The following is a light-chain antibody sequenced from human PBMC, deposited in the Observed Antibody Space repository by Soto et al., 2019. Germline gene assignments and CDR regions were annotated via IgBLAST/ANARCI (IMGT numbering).Light chain of an antibody. Sequence: DIQMTQSPSSLSASVGDRVTITCRASQSISSYLSWYQRKPGKAPDLLIYTTSNLQSGVPSRFSGSASGTHFTLTISSLQPEDFATYFCQQSYSTPWTFGQGTKVDIK. CDR1: QSISSY. CDR2: TTS. J-gene: IGKJ1*01. CDR3: QQSYSTPWT. V-gene: IGKV1-39*01.